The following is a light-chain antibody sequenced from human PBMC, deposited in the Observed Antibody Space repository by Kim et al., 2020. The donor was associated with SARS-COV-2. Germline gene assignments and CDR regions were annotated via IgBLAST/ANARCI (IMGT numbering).Light chain of an antibody. Sequence: LTQPASVSGSPGQSITISCTGTNSDVGSYNLVSWYQQHPGKAPKLMIYEINNRPSGVSDRFSGSKSGNTASLTISGLQAEDEADYYCSSYAGSGLGVFGGGTQLTVL. CDR3: SSYAGSGLGV. CDR1: NSDVGSYNL. CDR2: EIN. V-gene: IGLV2-23*02. J-gene: IGLJ3*02.